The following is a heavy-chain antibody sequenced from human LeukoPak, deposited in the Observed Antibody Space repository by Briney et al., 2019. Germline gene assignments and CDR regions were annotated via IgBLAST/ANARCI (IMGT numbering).Heavy chain of an antibody. CDR3: TTDRYGDHLFFDY. CDR1: GFTFSSYW. D-gene: IGHD4-17*01. Sequence: GGSLRLSCAASGFTFSSYWMQWVRQAPGKGLVWVSRIDGDGSSTNYADSVKGRFTISRDNAKNTLYLQMNSLKTEETAVYYCTTDRYGDHLFFDYWGQGTLVTVSS. J-gene: IGHJ4*02. CDR2: IDGDGSST. V-gene: IGHV3-74*01.